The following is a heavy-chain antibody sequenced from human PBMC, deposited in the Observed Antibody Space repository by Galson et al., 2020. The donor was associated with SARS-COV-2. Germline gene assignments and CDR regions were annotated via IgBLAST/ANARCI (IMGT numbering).Heavy chain of an antibody. J-gene: IGHJ6*02. Sequence: ASVKVSCKASGYTFTSYDINWVRQATGQGLEWMGWMNPNSGNTGYVQKFQGRVTMTRNTSISTAYMELSSLRSEDTAVYYCARGKKAMIVVVITPYYYYGMDVWGQGTTVTVSS. CDR2: MNPNSGNT. V-gene: IGHV1-8*01. CDR3: ARGKKAMIVVVITPYYYYGMDV. CDR1: GYTFTSYD. D-gene: IGHD3-22*01.